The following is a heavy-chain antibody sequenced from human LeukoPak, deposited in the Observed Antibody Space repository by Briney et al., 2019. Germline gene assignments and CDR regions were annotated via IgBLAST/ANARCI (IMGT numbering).Heavy chain of an antibody. CDR1: GYTFTGYY. V-gene: IGHV1-2*02. Sequence: ASVKVSCKASGYTFTGYYMHWVRQAPGQGLEWMGWINPNSGGTNYAQKFQGRVTMTRDTSISTAYMELSRLRSDDTAVYYCARDRRYFDWLFRDNWFDPWGQGTLVTVSS. J-gene: IGHJ5*02. D-gene: IGHD3-9*01. CDR2: INPNSGGT. CDR3: ARDRRYFDWLFRDNWFDP.